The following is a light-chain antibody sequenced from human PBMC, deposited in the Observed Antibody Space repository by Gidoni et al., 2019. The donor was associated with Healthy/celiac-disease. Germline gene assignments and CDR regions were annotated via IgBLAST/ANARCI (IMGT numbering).Light chain of an antibody. J-gene: IGKJ4*01. Sequence: EIVTTHSPATLSVSPGERATLSCRASQDLRSNLAWYQQKPGQAPRLLIYGASTRATGIPARFSGSGSGTEFTLTISSLQSEDFAVYYCQQYNNRPLTFXGXTKVEIK. V-gene: IGKV3D-15*01. CDR1: QDLRSN. CDR2: GAS. CDR3: QQYNNRPLT.